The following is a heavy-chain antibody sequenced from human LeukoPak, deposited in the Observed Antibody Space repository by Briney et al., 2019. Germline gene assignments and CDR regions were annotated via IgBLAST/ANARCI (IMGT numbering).Heavy chain of an antibody. Sequence: GGSLRLSCAASGFTFSSYSMNWVRQAPGKGLERVSYISSSSTIYYADSVKGRFTISRDNAKNSLYLQMNSLRDEDTAVYYCARGGSSWYRGENWFDPWGQGTLVTVSS. V-gene: IGHV3-48*02. CDR3: ARGGSSWYRGENWFDP. J-gene: IGHJ5*02. CDR1: GFTFSSYS. CDR2: ISSSSTI. D-gene: IGHD6-13*01.